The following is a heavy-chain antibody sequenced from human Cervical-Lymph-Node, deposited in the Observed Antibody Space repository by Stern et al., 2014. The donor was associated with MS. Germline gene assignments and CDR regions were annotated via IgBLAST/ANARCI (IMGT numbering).Heavy chain of an antibody. CDR1: GGTFSSYA. V-gene: IGHV1-69*01. D-gene: IGHD6-19*01. Sequence: QLVQSGAEVKKPGSSVKVSCKASGGTFSSYAISWVRQAPGQGLEWMGGIIPIFGTATYAQKCQGRVTITADESASTAYMELSSLRSEDTAVYYCARSPGIAVAGLNWYFDLWGRGTLVTVSS. CDR2: IIPIFGTA. J-gene: IGHJ2*01. CDR3: ARSPGIAVAGLNWYFDL.